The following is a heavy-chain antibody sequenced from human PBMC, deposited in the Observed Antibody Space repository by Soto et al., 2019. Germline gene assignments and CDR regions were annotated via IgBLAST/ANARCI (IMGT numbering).Heavy chain of an antibody. CDR3: AKELRYFDWISYIPSGYYHYGMAV. CDR2: INAGNGNT. J-gene: IGHJ6*02. CDR1: GCTFTSYA. D-gene: IGHD3-9*01. Sequence: ASVKVSCKASGCTFTSYAMHWVRQAPGQRLEWMGWINAGNGNTKYSQKFQGRVTITRDTSASTAYMELSSLRSEDTAVYYCAKELRYFDWISYIPSGYYHYGMAVWGQGTTVTVSS. V-gene: IGHV1-3*01.